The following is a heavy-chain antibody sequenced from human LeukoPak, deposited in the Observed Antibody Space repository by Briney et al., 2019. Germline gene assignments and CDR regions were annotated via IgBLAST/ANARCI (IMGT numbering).Heavy chain of an antibody. CDR1: GGSISSYY. V-gene: IGHV4-59*08. CDR2: IYYSGST. J-gene: IGHJ3*02. D-gene: IGHD3-10*01. CDR3: ARLRLAMVRGIPEVAFDI. Sequence: PSETLSLTCTVSGGSISSYYWSWIRQPPGKGLEWIGYIYYSGSTNYNPSLKSRVTISVDTSKNQFSLKLSSVTAADTAVYYCARLRLAMVRGIPEVAFDIWGQGTMVTVSS.